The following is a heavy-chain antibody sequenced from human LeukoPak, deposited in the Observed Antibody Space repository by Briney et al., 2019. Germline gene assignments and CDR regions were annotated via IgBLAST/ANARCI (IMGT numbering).Heavy chain of an antibody. D-gene: IGHD3-22*01. J-gene: IGHJ4*02. CDR1: GFTFRNYG. V-gene: IGHV3-30*02. CDR2: IRYDGSSQ. CDR3: AKDGYYYDSRFDY. Sequence: AGGSLRLSCAASGFTFRNYGMHWVRQAPGKGLEWVAFIRYDGSSQYYAGSVKGRFTFSRDNSKNTLFLQMNSLRAEDTAVYYCAKDGYYYDSRFDYWGQGTLVTVSS.